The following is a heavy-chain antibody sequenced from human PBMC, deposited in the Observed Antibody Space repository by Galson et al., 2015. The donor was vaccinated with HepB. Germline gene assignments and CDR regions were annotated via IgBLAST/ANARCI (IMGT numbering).Heavy chain of an antibody. V-gene: IGHV3-30*18. D-gene: IGHD6-19*01. J-gene: IGHJ4*02. Sequence: SLRLSCAASGFTFSSYGMHWVRQAPGKGLEWVAVISYDGSNKYYADSVKGRFTISRDNSKNTLYLQMNSLRAGDTAVYYCAKPTSYSSGWAFFDYWGQGTLVTVSS. CDR3: AKPTSYSSGWAFFDY. CDR1: GFTFSSYG. CDR2: ISYDGSNK.